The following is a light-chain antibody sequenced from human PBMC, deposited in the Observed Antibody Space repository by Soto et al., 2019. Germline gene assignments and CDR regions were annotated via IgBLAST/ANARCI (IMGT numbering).Light chain of an antibody. V-gene: IGLV2-14*01. CDR3: SSYTITSTLV. CDR1: SSDVGGHNY. CDR2: EVS. Sequence: QSVLTQPASVSGSPGQSITISCTGTSSDVGGHNYVSWYQQHPGKAPKLMIYEVSNRPTGVSNRSSGSKSGNTASLTISGLQAEDGAEYSFSSYTITSTLVFGGGTELTVL. J-gene: IGLJ2*01.